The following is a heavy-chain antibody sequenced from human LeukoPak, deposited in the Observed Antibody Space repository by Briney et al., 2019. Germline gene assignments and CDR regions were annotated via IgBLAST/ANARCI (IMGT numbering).Heavy chain of an antibody. Sequence: SETLSLTCAVYGGSFSGYYWSWIRQPPGKGLEWIGEINHSGSTNYNPSLKSRVTISVDTSKNQFSLKLSSVTAADTAVYYCARRRIAALADFDYWGQGTLVTVSS. D-gene: IGHD6-6*01. V-gene: IGHV4-34*01. J-gene: IGHJ4*02. CDR3: ARRRIAALADFDY. CDR2: INHSGST. CDR1: GGSFSGYY.